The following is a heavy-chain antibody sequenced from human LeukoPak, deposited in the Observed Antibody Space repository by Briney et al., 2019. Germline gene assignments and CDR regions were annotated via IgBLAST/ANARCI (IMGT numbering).Heavy chain of an antibody. V-gene: IGHV4-34*01. D-gene: IGHD5-18*01. CDR2: INHSGST. CDR3: ARPSLGYSYAFDP. J-gene: IGHJ5*02. CDR1: GGSFSGYY. Sequence: SETLCLTCAVYGGSFSGYYWSWIRQPPGKGLEWIGEINHSGSTNYNPSLKSRVTISVDTSKNQFSLKLSSVTAADTAVYYCARPSLGYSYAFDPWGQGTLVTVS.